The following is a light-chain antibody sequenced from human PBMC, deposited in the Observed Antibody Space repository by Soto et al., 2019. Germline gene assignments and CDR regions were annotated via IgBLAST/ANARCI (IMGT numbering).Light chain of an antibody. Sequence: EIVLTQSPGTLSLSPGERAALSCRASQSVGNNYLAWYQQKPGQAPRLLIYGASSRATGILDKFSGSGSGTHFTLTISRLEPEDFAVYYCQQYYTSPWTFRQRTKVEIK. CDR1: QSVGNNY. CDR3: QQYYTSPWT. J-gene: IGKJ1*01. CDR2: GAS. V-gene: IGKV3-20*01.